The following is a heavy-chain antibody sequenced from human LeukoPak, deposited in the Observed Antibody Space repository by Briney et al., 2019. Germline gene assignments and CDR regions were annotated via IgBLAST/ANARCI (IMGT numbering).Heavy chain of an antibody. V-gene: IGHV3-48*03. J-gene: IGHJ6*04. CDR1: GFTFSSYE. Sequence: GGSLRLSRAASGFTFSSYEMNWVRQAPGKGLEWVSYISSSGSTIYYADSVKGRFTISRDNAKNSLYLQMNSLRAEDTAVYYCATLGYCSGGSCYYYGMDVWGKGTTVTVSS. D-gene: IGHD2-15*01. CDR3: ATLGYCSGGSCYYYGMDV. CDR2: ISSSGSTI.